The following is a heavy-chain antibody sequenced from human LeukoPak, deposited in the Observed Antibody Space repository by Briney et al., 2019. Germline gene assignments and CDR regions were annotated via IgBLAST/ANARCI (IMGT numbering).Heavy chain of an antibody. CDR1: GFTFTGYY. J-gene: IGHJ4*02. Sequence: GASVKVSCKASGFTFTGYYIHWVRQAPGQGLEWMGWVNPNNGGTNYAQMFQGRVTMTGDTSISTAYMELSRLTSDDTAAYYCARDSYGGNWSLGYWGQGTLVSVSS. CDR2: VNPNNGGT. D-gene: IGHD4-23*01. CDR3: ARDSYGGNWSLGY. V-gene: IGHV1-2*02.